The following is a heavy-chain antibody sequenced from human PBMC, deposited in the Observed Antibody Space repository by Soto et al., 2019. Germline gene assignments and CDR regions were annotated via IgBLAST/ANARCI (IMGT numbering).Heavy chain of an antibody. D-gene: IGHD1-26*01. J-gene: IGHJ4*02. CDR1: GFTVSSNY. V-gene: IGHV3-53*02. CDR3: VTGGPLDD. CDR2: IYRGGGT. Sequence: EVQLVETGGGLIQPGGSLRLTCAASGFTVSSNYMNWVRQAPGKGLEWVSVIYRGGGTYYADSVKGRFTISRDNSKNTLYLQMNSLRAEDTAIYYCVTGGPLDDWGQGALVTVSS.